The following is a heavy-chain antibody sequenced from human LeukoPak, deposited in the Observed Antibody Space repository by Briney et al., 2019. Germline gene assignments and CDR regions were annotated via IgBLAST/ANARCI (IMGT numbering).Heavy chain of an antibody. J-gene: IGHJ4*02. CDR1: GFTFSSYA. CDR2: ISGSGGST. V-gene: IGHV3-23*01. D-gene: IGHD6-19*01. Sequence: GGSLRLSCAASGFTFSSYAMSWVRQAPGKGLEWVSAISGSGGSTYYADSVKGRFTISRDNSKNTLYLQMNSLRAEDTAVYYCAKDVTGYSSGWYGYWGQGTLVTVSS. CDR3: AKDVTGYSSGWYGY.